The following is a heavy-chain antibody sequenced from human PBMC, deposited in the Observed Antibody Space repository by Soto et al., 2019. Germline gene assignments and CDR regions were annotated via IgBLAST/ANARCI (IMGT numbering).Heavy chain of an antibody. CDR2: INSASSTI. CDR1: GFIFSNYN. D-gene: IGHD3-3*01. Sequence: EVQLVESGGGLVQPGGSLRLSCAASGFIFSNYNMNWVRQAPGKGLEWVSYINSASSTIYYADYVKGRFIISRDNAKSSLYLQMNSLRDEDTAVYYCARDHRFLEWFPDYWGQGTLVTVSS. V-gene: IGHV3-48*02. J-gene: IGHJ4*02. CDR3: ARDHRFLEWFPDY.